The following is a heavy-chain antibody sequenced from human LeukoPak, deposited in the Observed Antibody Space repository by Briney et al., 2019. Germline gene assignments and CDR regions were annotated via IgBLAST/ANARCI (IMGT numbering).Heavy chain of an antibody. J-gene: IGHJ4*02. CDR2: ISGSGGST. CDR3: AKSGNYYDSSGRYYFDY. CDR1: GFTFSSYW. V-gene: IGHV3-23*01. Sequence: GGSLRLSCAASGFTFSSYWMHWVRQAPGKGLEWVSAISGSGGSTYYADSVKGRFTISRDNSKNTLYLQMNSLRAEDTAVYYCAKSGNYYDSSGRYYFDYWGQGTLVTVSS. D-gene: IGHD3-22*01.